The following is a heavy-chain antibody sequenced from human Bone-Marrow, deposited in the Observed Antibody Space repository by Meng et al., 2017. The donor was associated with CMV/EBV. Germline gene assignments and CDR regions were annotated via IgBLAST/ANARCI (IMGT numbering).Heavy chain of an antibody. CDR3: ARDLWELLPTDGMDV. J-gene: IGHJ6*02. CDR1: GYTFTSYD. Sequence: ASVKVSCKASGYTFTSYDINWVRQATGQGLEWMGWMNPNSGNTGYAQKFQGRVTMTRNTSISTAYMELSSLRSEDTAVYYCARDLWELLPTDGMDVWGQGTTVTVSS. V-gene: IGHV1-8*01. D-gene: IGHD1-26*01. CDR2: MNPNSGNT.